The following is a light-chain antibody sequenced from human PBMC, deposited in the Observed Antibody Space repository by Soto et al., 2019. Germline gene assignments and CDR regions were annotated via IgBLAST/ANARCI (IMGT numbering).Light chain of an antibody. Sequence: QAVVTQPPSVSVAPGQTVTISCSGSSSNIGNNYVSWYQHLPGTAPKLLIYDNNKRPSGIPDRFSGSKSGTSATLGITGLQTGDEADYYCATWDSSLSAVVFGGGTKLTVL. CDR3: ATWDSSLSAVV. CDR2: DNN. V-gene: IGLV1-51*01. J-gene: IGLJ2*01. CDR1: SSNIGNNY.